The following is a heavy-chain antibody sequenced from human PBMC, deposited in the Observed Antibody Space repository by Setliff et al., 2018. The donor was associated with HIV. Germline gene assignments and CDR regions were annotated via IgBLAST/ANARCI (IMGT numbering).Heavy chain of an antibody. CDR2: ISAYNGNT. J-gene: IGHJ3*02. CDR3: ARDSPYGGNSGAFDI. D-gene: IGHD2-21*02. CDR1: GYTFTSYG. Sequence: ASVKVSCKASGYTFTSYGISWVRQAPGQGLEWMGWISAYNGNTNYAQKLQGRVTVTTDTSTSTAYMELRSLRSDDTAVYYCARDSPYGGNSGAFDIWGQGTMVTVSS. V-gene: IGHV1-18*01.